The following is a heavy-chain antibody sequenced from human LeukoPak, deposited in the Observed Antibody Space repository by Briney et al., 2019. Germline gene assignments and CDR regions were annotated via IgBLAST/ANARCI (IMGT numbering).Heavy chain of an antibody. Sequence: GGSLRLSCAASGFTFSSYAMSWVRQAPGKGLEWVSAISGSGGSTYYADSVKGRFTISRDNSKNTLYLQMNSLRAEDTAVYYCAKGPVAGPLPAEYFQHWGQGTLVTVSS. CDR1: GFTFSSYA. V-gene: IGHV3-23*01. CDR3: AKGPVAGPLPAEYFQH. CDR2: ISGSGGST. J-gene: IGHJ1*01. D-gene: IGHD6-19*01.